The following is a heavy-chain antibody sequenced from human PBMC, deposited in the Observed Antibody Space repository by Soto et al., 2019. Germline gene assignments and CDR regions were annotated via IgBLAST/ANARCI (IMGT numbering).Heavy chain of an antibody. CDR1: GFTFSSYG. J-gene: IGHJ6*02. CDR2: IWYDGRNT. CDR3: ARATTYYDFWSGRGSYYYGMDV. V-gene: IGHV3-33*08. D-gene: IGHD3-3*01. Sequence: GGSLRLSCVASGFTFSSYGIHWVRQAPGKGLEWVAVIWYDGRNTYYAGSVKGRFTISRDNAKNTLYLQMNSLRAEDTAVYYCARATTYYDFWSGRGSYYYGMDVWGQGTTVTVSS.